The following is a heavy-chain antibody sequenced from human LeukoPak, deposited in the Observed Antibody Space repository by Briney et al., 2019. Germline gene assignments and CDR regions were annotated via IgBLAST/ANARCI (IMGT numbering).Heavy chain of an antibody. D-gene: IGHD2-21*01. CDR2: IIPIFGTA. CDR3: ARGLQSID. Sequence: ASVRVSCKASGYTFSIYAISWVRQAPGQGLEWMGGIIPIFGTANYAQKFQGRVTITADESTSTAYMELSSLRSEDTAVYYCARGLQSIDWGQGTLVTVSS. J-gene: IGHJ4*02. V-gene: IGHV1-69*13. CDR1: GYTFSIYA.